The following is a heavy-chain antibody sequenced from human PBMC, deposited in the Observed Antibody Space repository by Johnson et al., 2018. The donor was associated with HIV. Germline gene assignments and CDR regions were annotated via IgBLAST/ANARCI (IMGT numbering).Heavy chain of an antibody. D-gene: IGHD6-13*01. CDR1: GFSFSSYA. V-gene: IGHV3-30*04. CDR2: ISYDGGLK. Sequence: QMLLVESGGGLVQPGRSLRLSCAASGFSFSSYAMHWVRQAPGKGLEWVTVISYDGGLKYYADSVKGRFTISRDNSKNTLYLQMNSLRAEDTAIYYCARDSGGQLRYAFDIWGQGTMVTVSS. J-gene: IGHJ3*02. CDR3: ARDSGGQLRYAFDI.